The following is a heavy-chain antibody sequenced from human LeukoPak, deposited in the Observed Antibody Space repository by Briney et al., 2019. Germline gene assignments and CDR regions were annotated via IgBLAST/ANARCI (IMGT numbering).Heavy chain of an antibody. CDR2: IKSKIDGGTT. V-gene: IGHV3-15*01. J-gene: IGHJ3*01. CDR1: GFTLSNAW. CDR3: TTDRGPHPR. Sequence: GRSLRLSCAASGFTLSNAWMSRGGQAPRKGLEWVGRIKSKIDGGTTDYAAPVKGRFTISRDDSKNMLYLQMNSLKTEDTAVYYCTTDRGPHPRWGQGTMVTVPS.